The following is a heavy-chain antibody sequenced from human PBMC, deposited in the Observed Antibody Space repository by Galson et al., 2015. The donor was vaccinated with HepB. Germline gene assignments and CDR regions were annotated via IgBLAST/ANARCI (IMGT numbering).Heavy chain of an antibody. CDR1: GDSVSSNSAA. D-gene: IGHD6-13*01. CDR3: ARAYSSSWVDYYYYGMDV. Sequence: CAISGDSVSSNSAAWNWIRQSPSRGLEWLGRTYYRSKWYNDYAVSVKSRITINPDTSKNQFSLQLNSVTPEDTAVYYCARAYSSSWVDYYYYGMDVWGQGTTVTVSS. J-gene: IGHJ6*02. CDR2: TYYRSKWYN. V-gene: IGHV6-1*01.